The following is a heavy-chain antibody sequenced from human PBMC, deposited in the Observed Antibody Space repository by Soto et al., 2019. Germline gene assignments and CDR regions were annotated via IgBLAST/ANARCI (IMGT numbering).Heavy chain of an antibody. J-gene: IGHJ4*02. V-gene: IGHV3-7*01. D-gene: IGHD1-7*01. Sequence: GGSLRLSCAASGFTFSSYWMSWVRQAPGKGLEWVANIKQDGSEKYYVDSVKGRFTISRDNAKNSLYLQMNSLRAEDTAVYYCARDGRNELGTDVGHDYWGQGTLVTVSS. CDR1: GFTFSSYW. CDR2: IKQDGSEK. CDR3: ARDGRNELGTDVGHDY.